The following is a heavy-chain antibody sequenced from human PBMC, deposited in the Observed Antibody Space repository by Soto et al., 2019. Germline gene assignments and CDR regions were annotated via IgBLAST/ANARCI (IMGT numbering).Heavy chain of an antibody. Sequence: ASVKVSCKASGYTFTGYYMHWVRQAPGQGLEWMGWINPNSGGTNYAQKFRGRVTMTRDTSISTAYMELSRLRSDDTAVYYCARLGKFGSGSYYDAFDIWGQGTMVTVSS. D-gene: IGHD3-10*01. V-gene: IGHV1-2*02. J-gene: IGHJ3*02. CDR2: INPNSGGT. CDR1: GYTFTGYY. CDR3: ARLGKFGSGSYYDAFDI.